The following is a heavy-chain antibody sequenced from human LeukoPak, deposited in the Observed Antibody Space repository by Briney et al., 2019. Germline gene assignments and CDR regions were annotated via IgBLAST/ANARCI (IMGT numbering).Heavy chain of an antibody. CDR1: GYTFTSYG. V-gene: IGHV1-18*01. CDR3: ASGDSRGDAFDI. J-gene: IGHJ3*02. Sequence: ASVKVSCKASGYTFTSYGISWVRQAPGQGLEWMGWTSAYNGNTNYAQKLQGRVTMTTDTSTSTAYMELRSLRSDDTAVYYCASGDSRGDAFDIWGQGTMVTVSS. CDR2: TSAYNGNT. D-gene: IGHD6-13*01.